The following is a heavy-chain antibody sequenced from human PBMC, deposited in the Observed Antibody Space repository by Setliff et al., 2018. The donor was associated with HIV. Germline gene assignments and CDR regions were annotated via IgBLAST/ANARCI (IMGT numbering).Heavy chain of an antibody. J-gene: IGHJ5*02. CDR1: GASITSGIYY. V-gene: IGHV4-61*02. CDR3: ARGFGSLDP. D-gene: IGHD1-26*01. Sequence: NPSETLSLTCSVSGASITSGIYYWAWIRQPAGKGLEFIGRVYFSGSTNYNPSLKSRVTISLDTSKNRFSLNLRSVTAADTAVYYCARGFGSLDPWGKGTLVTVPQ. CDR2: VYFSGST.